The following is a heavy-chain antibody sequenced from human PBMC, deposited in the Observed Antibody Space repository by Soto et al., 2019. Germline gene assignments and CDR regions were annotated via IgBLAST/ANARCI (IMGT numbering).Heavy chain of an antibody. D-gene: IGHD5-18*01. V-gene: IGHV4-59*01. J-gene: IGHJ4*02. CDR1: GGSISSYY. Sequence: SQTQSLTCTVSGGSISSYYWSWIRKPPGKGLEWIGYIYYSGSTNYNPSLKSRVTISVDTSKNQFSLKLSSVTAADMAVYYCASGRGYSYGSFDYWGQGTLVTVSS. CDR2: IYYSGST. CDR3: ASGRGYSYGSFDY.